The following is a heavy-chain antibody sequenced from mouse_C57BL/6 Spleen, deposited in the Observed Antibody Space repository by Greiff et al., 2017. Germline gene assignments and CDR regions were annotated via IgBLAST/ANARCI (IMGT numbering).Heavy chain of an antibody. CDR1: GYAFSSSW. Sequence: QVQLKQSGPELVKPGASVKISCKASGYAFSSSWMNWVKQRPGKGLEWIGRIYPGDGDTNYNGKFKGKATLTADKSSSTAYMQLSSLTSEASAVYFCARDVDYYGSSYYAMDYWGQGTSVTVSS. J-gene: IGHJ4*01. D-gene: IGHD1-1*01. CDR2: IYPGDGDT. CDR3: ARDVDYYGSSYYAMDY. V-gene: IGHV1-82*01.